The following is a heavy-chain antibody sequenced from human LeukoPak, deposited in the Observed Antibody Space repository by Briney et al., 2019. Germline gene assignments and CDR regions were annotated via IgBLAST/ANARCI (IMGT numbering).Heavy chain of an antibody. CDR2: IYYSGST. J-gene: IGHJ3*02. D-gene: IGHD5/OR15-5a*01. CDR3: ASPGGAVSDAFDI. Sequence: SETLSLTCTVSGGSISSYYWSWIRQPPGKGLEWIGYIYYSGSTNYNPSLKSRVTISVDTSKNQFSLKLSSVTAADTAVYYCASPGGAVSDAFDIWGQGTMVTVSS. V-gene: IGHV4-59*08. CDR1: GGSISSYY.